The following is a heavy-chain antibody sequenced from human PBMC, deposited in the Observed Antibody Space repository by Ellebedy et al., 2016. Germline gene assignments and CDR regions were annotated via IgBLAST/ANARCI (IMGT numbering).Heavy chain of an antibody. J-gene: IGHJ4*02. Sequence: GGSLRLSXVASGFTFDTYAMTWVRQAPGKGLEWVSSVSPTGDTKYAESVKGRFTISRDNSKSTQYLQMNELSGEDTAIYYCARRGYDYWRGYYAVDSWGQGTQVTVSS. D-gene: IGHD3-3*01. V-gene: IGHV3-23*01. CDR2: VSPTGDT. CDR3: ARRGYDYWRGYYAVDS. CDR1: GFTFDTYA.